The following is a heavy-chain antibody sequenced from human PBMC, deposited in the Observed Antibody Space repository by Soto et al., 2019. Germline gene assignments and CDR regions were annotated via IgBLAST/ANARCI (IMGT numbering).Heavy chain of an antibody. CDR2: INPNSGGT. D-gene: IGHD3-9*01. CDR3: ARDLGYYDILTCPHTGMDV. J-gene: IGHJ6*02. Sequence: GASVKVSCKASGYTFTGYYMHWVRQAPGQGLEWMGWINPNSGGTNYAQKFQGWVTMTRDTSISTAYMELSRLRSDDTAVYYCARDLGYYDILTCPHTGMDVWGQGTTVTVSS. V-gene: IGHV1-2*04. CDR1: GYTFTGYY.